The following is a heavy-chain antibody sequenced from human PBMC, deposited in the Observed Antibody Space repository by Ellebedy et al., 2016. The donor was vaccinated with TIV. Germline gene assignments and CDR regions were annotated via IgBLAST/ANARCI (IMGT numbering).Heavy chain of an antibody. CDR3: ARDKGIRGDYYYYGMDV. CDR1: GGIFSSYA. Sequence: SVKVSXKASGGIFSSYAISWVRQAPGQGLEWMGGIIPIFGTANYAQKFQGRVTITADESTSTAYMELSSLRSEDTAVYYCARDKGIRGDYYYYGMDVWGQGTTVTVSS. J-gene: IGHJ6*02. CDR2: IIPIFGTA. V-gene: IGHV1-69*13. D-gene: IGHD1-14*01.